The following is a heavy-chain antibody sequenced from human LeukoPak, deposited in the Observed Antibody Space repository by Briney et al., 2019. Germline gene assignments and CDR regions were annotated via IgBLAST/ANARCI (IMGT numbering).Heavy chain of an antibody. Sequence: GASVKVSCKASVYTFTSYDINWVRQATGRGLEWMGWSIPNSGNAGYAQKLQGRVTITRNTSISTAYMELSSLRSEDTAVYYCASRGYSYGYSWFDPWGEGTLVTVSS. J-gene: IGHJ5*02. V-gene: IGHV1-8*03. CDR2: SIPNSGNA. CDR1: VYTFTSYD. CDR3: ASRGYSYGYSWFDP. D-gene: IGHD5-18*01.